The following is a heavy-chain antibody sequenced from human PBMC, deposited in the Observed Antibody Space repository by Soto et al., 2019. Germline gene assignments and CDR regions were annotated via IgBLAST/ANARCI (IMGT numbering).Heavy chain of an antibody. J-gene: IGHJ6*02. D-gene: IGHD2-15*01. CDR1: GFTFGSYS. Sequence: GGSLRLSCAASGFTFGSYSMHWVRQVPGKGLEWVSSITRSGDTYYAASVKGRLTISRENAKSSLSLQINSLRAEDTAVYFCAREEAAWPLAYGLDVWGQGTTVTVSS. V-gene: IGHV3-21*01. CDR3: AREEAAWPLAYGLDV. CDR2: ITRSGDT.